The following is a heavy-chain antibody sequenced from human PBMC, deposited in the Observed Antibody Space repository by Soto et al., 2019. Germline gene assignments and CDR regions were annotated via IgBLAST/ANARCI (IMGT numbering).Heavy chain of an antibody. V-gene: IGHV3-11*01. J-gene: IGHJ5*02. D-gene: IGHD2-15*01. CDR1: GFTFSDNY. CDR2: ITGSGKTI. CDR3: ARAKDLGNWFDR. Sequence: GGSLRLSCAASGFTFSDNYISWIRQAPGKGLEWVSYITGSGKTIYYADSVKGRFTISRDNAKNSLYLQMNSLRADDTAVYYCARAKDLGNWFDRWGQGTLVTVSS.